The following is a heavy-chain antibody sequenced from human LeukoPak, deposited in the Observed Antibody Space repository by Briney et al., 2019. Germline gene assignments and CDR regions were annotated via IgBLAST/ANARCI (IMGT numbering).Heavy chain of an antibody. Sequence: GTLRLSCAASGFTFSSYGMSWVRQPPGKGLEWIGEINRFGSIRYSPSLKSRLTLSVDTSKKQFSLRLSSVTAADTATYYCRVTSHWDVFDIWGQGTTVIVSS. V-gene: IGHV4-34*08. J-gene: IGHJ3*02. CDR1: GFTFSSYG. D-gene: IGHD4-11*01. CDR2: INRFGSI. CDR3: RVTSHWDVFDI.